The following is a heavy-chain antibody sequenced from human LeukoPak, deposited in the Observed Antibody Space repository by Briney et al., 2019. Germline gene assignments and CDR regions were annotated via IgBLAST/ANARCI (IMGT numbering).Heavy chain of an antibody. J-gene: IGHJ4*02. CDR3: ARGSIFGMVRPFDY. D-gene: IGHD3-3*01. V-gene: IGHV4-34*01. CDR1: GGSFGGYY. CDR2: INHSGST. Sequence: SETLSLTCAVYGGSFGGYYWSWIRQPPGKGLEWIGEINHSGSTNYNPSLKSRVTISVDTSKNQFSLKLSSVTAADTAVYYCARGSIFGMVRPFDYWGQGTLVTVSS.